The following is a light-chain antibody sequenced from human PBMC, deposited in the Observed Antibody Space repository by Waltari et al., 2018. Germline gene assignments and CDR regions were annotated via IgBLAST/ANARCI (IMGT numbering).Light chain of an antibody. V-gene: IGLV4-69*01. CDR3: ETGGHGTWV. J-gene: IGLJ3*02. CDR2: VNSDGSH. CDR1: SGHSSYS. Sequence: QLVLTQSPSASASLGASVKLTGTLSSGHSSYSIAWLQHQPGQGPRYLMNVNSDGSHRKGDEIPDRFSGSSSGAERYLTISSLQSEHEADYYCETGGHGTWVFGGGTKLTVL.